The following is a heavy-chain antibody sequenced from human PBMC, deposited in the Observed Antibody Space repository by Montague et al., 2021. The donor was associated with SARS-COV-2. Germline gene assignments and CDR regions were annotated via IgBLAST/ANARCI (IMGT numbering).Heavy chain of an antibody. CDR3: AKDGLIRGVNYFDY. CDR1: GFTFDDYA. CDR2: INWNSGSI. J-gene: IGHJ4*02. V-gene: IGHV3-9*01. Sequence: SLRLSCAASGFTFDDYAMYWVRQAPGKGLEWVSGINWNSGSIDYADSVKGRFTISRDNAENSLYLQMNSLRAEDTALYYCAKDGLIRGVNYFDYWGQGTLVTVSS. D-gene: IGHD3-10*01.